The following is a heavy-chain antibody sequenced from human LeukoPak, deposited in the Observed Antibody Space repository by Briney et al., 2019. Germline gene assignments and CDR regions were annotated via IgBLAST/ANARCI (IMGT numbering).Heavy chain of an antibody. CDR2: IKQDGSEK. D-gene: IGHD3-3*01. Sequence: GGSLRLSCAASGFTFSSYWMSWVRQAPGKGLEWVANIKQDGSEKYYVDSVKGRFTISRDNAKNSLYLQMNSLRAEDTAVYYCARDSFDFWSGYYTSPLGFDYWGQGTLVTVSS. CDR3: ARDSFDFWSGYYTSPLGFDY. CDR1: GFTFSSYW. V-gene: IGHV3-7*01. J-gene: IGHJ4*02.